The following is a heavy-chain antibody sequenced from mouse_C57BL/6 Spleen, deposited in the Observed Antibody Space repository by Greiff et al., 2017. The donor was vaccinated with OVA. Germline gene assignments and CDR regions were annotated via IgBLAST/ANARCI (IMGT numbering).Heavy chain of an antibody. CDR2: ISSGRSTI. V-gene: IGHV5-17*01. J-gene: IGHJ4*01. CDR1: GFTFSDYG. Sequence: DVHLVESGGGLVKPGGSLKLSCAASGFTFSDYGMHWVRQAPEKGLEWVAYISSGRSTIYDADTVKGRFTISRDNAKTTLFLQMTRLRSEDTGMYYCARWDAMDYWGQGTSVTVSS. CDR3: ARWDAMDY.